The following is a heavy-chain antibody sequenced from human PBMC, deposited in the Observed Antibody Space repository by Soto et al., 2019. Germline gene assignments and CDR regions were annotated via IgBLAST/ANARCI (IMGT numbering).Heavy chain of an antibody. V-gene: IGHV1-69*06. Sequence: SVKVSCKASGGTFSSYAISWVRQAPGQGLEWMGGIIPIFGTANYAQKFQGRVTITADKSTSTAYMELSSLRSEDTAVYYCAREFDTYDAFDIWGQGTMVTVSS. D-gene: IGHD3-9*01. J-gene: IGHJ3*02. CDR1: GGTFSSYA. CDR2: IIPIFGTA. CDR3: AREFDTYDAFDI.